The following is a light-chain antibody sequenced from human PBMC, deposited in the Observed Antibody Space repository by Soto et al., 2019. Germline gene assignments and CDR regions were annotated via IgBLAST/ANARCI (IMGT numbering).Light chain of an antibody. J-gene: IGKJ2*01. CDR1: QSLLHSNGYNY. Sequence: DIVMTQSPLSLPVTPGEPASISCRSSQSLLHSNGYNYLDWYLQKPGQSPQLLIYLGSNRASGVHDRFSGSVSGTDFTLKISRVEAEDVGVYYCMQALQTPRTFGQGTKLEIK. CDR3: MQALQTPRT. CDR2: LGS. V-gene: IGKV2-28*01.